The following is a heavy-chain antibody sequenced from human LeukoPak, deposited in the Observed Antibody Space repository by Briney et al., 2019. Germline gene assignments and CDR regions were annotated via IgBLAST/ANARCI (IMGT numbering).Heavy chain of an antibody. CDR3: AKESLLWFGELSGYFDY. J-gene: IGHJ4*02. V-gene: IGHV3-30*18. CDR1: GFTFRSYG. Sequence: GGSLRLSCAASGFTFRSYGMHWVRQAPGKGLEWVALISHDGSNKCYADSVKGRFTISRDNSKNTLYLQMNSLRAEDTAVYYCAKESLLWFGELSGYFDYWGQGTLVTVSS. D-gene: IGHD3-10*01. CDR2: ISHDGSNK.